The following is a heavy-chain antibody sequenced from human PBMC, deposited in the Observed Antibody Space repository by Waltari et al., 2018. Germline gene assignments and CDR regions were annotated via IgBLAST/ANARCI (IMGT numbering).Heavy chain of an antibody. D-gene: IGHD4-17*01. CDR3: ARGGDYAVFDY. CDR2: IKQDGSEK. V-gene: IGHV3-7*03. J-gene: IGHJ4*02. Sequence: EVQLVASGGGLVQPGGSLRLSCAASGFTFSSYWIVWVRQAPGKGLEWVANIKQDGSEKYYVDSVKGRFTISRDNAKNSLYLQMNSLRAEDTAVYYCARGGDYAVFDYWGQGTLVTVSS. CDR1: GFTFSSYW.